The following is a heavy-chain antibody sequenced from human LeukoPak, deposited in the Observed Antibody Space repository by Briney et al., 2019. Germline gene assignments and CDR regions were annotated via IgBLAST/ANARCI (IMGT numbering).Heavy chain of an antibody. CDR1: GFTVSSNY. CDR3: ARAQRYCSGSSCAAKHFDY. Sequence: GRSLRLSCAASGFTVSSNYMSWVRQAPGKGLEWVSVIYSGGSTYYADSVKGRFTISRDNSKNTLYLQMNSLRAEDTAVYYCARAQRYCSGSSCAAKHFDYWGQGTLVTVSS. J-gene: IGHJ4*02. V-gene: IGHV3-66*01. D-gene: IGHD2-15*01. CDR2: IYSGGST.